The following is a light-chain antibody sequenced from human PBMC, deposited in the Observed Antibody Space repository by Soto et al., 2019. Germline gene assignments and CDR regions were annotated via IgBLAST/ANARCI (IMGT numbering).Light chain of an antibody. V-gene: IGKV3-15*01. CDR2: GAS. J-gene: IGKJ1*01. CDR3: QQDYNWPRT. Sequence: EIVLTQSPATLSVSPGERATLSCRASQSVSTNLAWYQQKPGHAPRLLIYGASTRATGIPARFSGSGSGTEFTLTSSSLQYEDFAVYYCQQDYNWPRTFGQGTKVDIK. CDR1: QSVSTN.